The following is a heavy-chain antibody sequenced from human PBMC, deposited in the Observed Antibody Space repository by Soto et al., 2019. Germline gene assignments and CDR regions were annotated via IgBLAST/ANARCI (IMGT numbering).Heavy chain of an antibody. CDR2: ISSNGGST. V-gene: IGHV3-64*02. CDR1: GFTFSSYA. J-gene: IGHJ6*02. CDR3: ARGSLRYFDWPSPAYYYYGMDV. Sequence: GGSLRLSGTASGFTFSSYAMHWVRQAPGKGLEYVSAISSNGGSTYYADSVKGRFTISRDNSKNTLYLQMGSLRAEDMAVYYCARGSLRYFDWPSPAYYYYGMDVWGQGTTVTVSS. D-gene: IGHD3-9*01.